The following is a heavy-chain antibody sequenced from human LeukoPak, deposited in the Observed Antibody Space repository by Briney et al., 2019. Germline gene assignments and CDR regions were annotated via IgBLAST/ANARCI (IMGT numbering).Heavy chain of an antibody. CDR2: INPNSGST. D-gene: IGHD2-2*01. V-gene: IGHV1-2*02. CDR3: AGAGGYCSSTSCSRIYMDV. J-gene: IGHJ6*03. Sequence: ASVKVSCKASGYTFTGYYMHWVRQAPGQGLEWMGWINPNSGSTNYGQKFQGRATMTRDTSLSTAHMELSRLRSDDTAVYYCAGAGGYCSSTSCSRIYMDVWGKGTTVTVSS. CDR1: GYTFTGYY.